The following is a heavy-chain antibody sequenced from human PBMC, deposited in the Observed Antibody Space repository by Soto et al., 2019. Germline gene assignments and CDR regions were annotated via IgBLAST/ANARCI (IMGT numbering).Heavy chain of an antibody. CDR3: ARDYYSTGLHF. J-gene: IGHJ4*02. Sequence: QVQLVQSGAEVKKPGSSVKVSCKASGGTFSGYVISWVRQAPGQGLEWMGGILPIFGSTNYTQKLQGRVTITADESTSTAYMELTSLRFEDSAVYYCARDYYSTGLHFWGQGTLVTVSS. CDR1: GGTFSGYV. D-gene: IGHD3-22*01. V-gene: IGHV1-69*01. CDR2: ILPIFGST.